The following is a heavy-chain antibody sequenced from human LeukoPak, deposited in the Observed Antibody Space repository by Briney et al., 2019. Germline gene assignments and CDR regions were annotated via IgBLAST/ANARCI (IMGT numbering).Heavy chain of an antibody. Sequence: GGSLRLSCAASGFIFSSYGMHWVRQAPGKGLEWVALIRYDGSEKYYVDSVKGRFTISRDNSKNTLYLQMSSLRAEDTAVYYCAKDKIAVRPGWFDPWAREPWSPSPQ. J-gene: IGHJ5*02. V-gene: IGHV3-30*02. CDR1: GFIFSSYG. CDR2: IRYDGSEK. D-gene: IGHD6-6*01. CDR3: AKDKIAVRPGWFDP.